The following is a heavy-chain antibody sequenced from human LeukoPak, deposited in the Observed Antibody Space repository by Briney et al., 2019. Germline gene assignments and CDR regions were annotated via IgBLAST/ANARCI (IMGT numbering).Heavy chain of an antibody. CDR2: ISGYNGYT. CDR3: ARDEARYSSGYYPNWFDP. Sequence: ASVTVSCKASGYTFTSYGISWVRQAPAQGLEWMGWISGYNGYTHYANNHQGRVTMTTDTSTSTAYMELRSLRSDDTAVYYCARDEARYSSGYYPNWFDPWGQGTLVTVSS. D-gene: IGHD3-22*01. J-gene: IGHJ5*02. V-gene: IGHV1-18*01. CDR1: GYTFTSYG.